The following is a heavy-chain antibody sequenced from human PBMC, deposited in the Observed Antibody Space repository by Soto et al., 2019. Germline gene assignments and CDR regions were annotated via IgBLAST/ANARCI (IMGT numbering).Heavy chain of an antibody. CDR2: ISGSGDST. CDR3: AKGVPGIAVAGTGYFQH. D-gene: IGHD6-19*01. V-gene: IGHV3-23*01. J-gene: IGHJ1*01. Sequence: EVQLLESGGGLVQPGGSLRLSCAASGFTFSSYAMSWVRQAPGKGLEWVSGISGSGDSTYYADSVKGRFTISRDNSKNTLYLQMNSLTAEDTAVYYCAKGVPGIAVAGTGYFQHWGLGTLVTVSS. CDR1: GFTFSSYA.